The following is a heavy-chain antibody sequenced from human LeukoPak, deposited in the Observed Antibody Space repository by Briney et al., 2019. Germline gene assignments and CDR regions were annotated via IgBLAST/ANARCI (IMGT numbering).Heavy chain of an antibody. D-gene: IGHD3-16*01. CDR3: ARDRGSAGGYYYYYMDV. CDR1: GGSFSGYY. V-gene: IGHV4-34*01. CDR2: INHSGST. Sequence: SETLSLTCAVYGGSFSGYYWSWIRQPPGKGLEWIGEINHSGSTNYNPSLKSRVTMSVDTSKNQFSLKLSSVTAADTAVYYCARDRGSAGGYYYYYMDVWGKGTTVTIPS. J-gene: IGHJ6*03.